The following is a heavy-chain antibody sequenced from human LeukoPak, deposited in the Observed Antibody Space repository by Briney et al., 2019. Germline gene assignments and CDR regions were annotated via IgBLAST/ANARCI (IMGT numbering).Heavy chain of an antibody. CDR3: ARDLQWGSGYDLDY. J-gene: IGHJ4*02. CDR2: INPVSGDT. D-gene: IGHD5-12*01. CDR1: GYTFSDSF. V-gene: IGHV1-2*02. Sequence: ASVKVSCKASGYTFSDSFMHWVRQAPGQGPEWMGWINPVSGDTNFAQRSQGRVTLTRDTSISTAYMELSTLRSDDTAVYYCARDLQWGSGYDLDYWGQGTLVIVSS.